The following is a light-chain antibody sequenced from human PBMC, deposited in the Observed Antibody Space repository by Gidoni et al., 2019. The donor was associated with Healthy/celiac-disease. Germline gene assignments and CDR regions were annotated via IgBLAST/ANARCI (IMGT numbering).Light chain of an antibody. J-gene: IGKJ1*01. CDR3: QQYNNWPRT. Sequence: EIVMTHSPATLSVSPGERATLSCRASQSVSSNLAWYQQKPGQAPRLLIYGASTRATGFPARFSGSGSGTEFTLTISSLQSEDFAVYYCQQYNNWPRTFGQGTKVEIK. V-gene: IGKV3-15*01. CDR1: QSVSSN. CDR2: GAS.